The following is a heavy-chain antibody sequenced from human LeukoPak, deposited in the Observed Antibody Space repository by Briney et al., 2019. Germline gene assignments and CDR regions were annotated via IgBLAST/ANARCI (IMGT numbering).Heavy chain of an antibody. CDR2: MNPNSGNT. J-gene: IGHJ4*02. D-gene: IGHD6-13*01. CDR3: AREAAGGVDY. Sequence: ASVKVSCKASGYTFTSYVINWVRQATGQGLEWMGWMNPNSGNTDYAQKFQGRVTITTNTSISTAYMELSSLRSEDTAVYYCAREAAGGVDYWGQGTLVTVSS. CDR1: GYTFTSYV. V-gene: IGHV1-8*01.